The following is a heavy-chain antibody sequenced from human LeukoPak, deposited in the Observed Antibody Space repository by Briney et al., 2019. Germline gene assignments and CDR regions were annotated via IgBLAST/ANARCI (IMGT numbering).Heavy chain of an antibody. D-gene: IGHD3-10*01. V-gene: IGHV4-39*01. CDR2: IYYSGST. J-gene: IGHJ4*02. CDR1: GGSISSSSYY. Sequence: SETLSLTCTVSGGSISSSSYYWGWIRQPPGKGLEWIGSIYYSGSTYYNPSLKSRVTISVDTSKNQFSLKLSSATAADTAVDYCASQESSGSYFPFDYWGQGTLVTVSS. CDR3: ASQESSGSYFPFDY.